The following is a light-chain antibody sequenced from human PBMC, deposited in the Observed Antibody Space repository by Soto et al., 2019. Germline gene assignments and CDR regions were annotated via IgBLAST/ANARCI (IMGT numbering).Light chain of an antibody. CDR2: EVT. Sequence: QSALTQPASVSGSPGQSITISCTGSNSDIGTYNYVSWYQQHPGKAPKLIIYEVTNRPSEVSDRFSGSKSGNTASLTISGLQSEDEAFYHCSSYSSTTTYILFGGRTKVTVL. J-gene: IGLJ2*01. CDR3: SSYSSTTTYIL. V-gene: IGLV2-14*01. CDR1: NSDIGTYNY.